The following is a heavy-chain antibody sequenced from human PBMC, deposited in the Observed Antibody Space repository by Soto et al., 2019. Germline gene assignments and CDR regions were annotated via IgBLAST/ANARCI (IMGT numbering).Heavy chain of an antibody. J-gene: IGHJ5*01. Sequence: QVQLVQSGAEVKKPGSSVQVSCKASGGTFSSDAMSWVRQAPGQGLEWLGWVIPKFATPNYAQKFHGSVTFAADESTSKAFIALRSLTSAATAVYYCAREGGSAWISGAYGDAYNWFDPWGQGTLVTVSS. V-gene: IGHV1-69*01. CDR3: AREGGSAWISGAYGDAYNWFDP. D-gene: IGHD4-17*01. CDR2: VIPKFATP. CDR1: GGTFSSDA.